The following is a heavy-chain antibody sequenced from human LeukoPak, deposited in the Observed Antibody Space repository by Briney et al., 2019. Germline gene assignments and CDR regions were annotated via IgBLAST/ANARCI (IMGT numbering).Heavy chain of an antibody. CDR3: ARSTVWFGEYSLLDY. J-gene: IGHJ4*02. CDR1: GGSISSGDYY. D-gene: IGHD3-10*01. Sequence: PSETLSLTCTVSGGSISSGDYYWSWIRQPPGKGLERIGYIYYSGSTYYNPSLKSRVTISVDTSKNQFSLKLSSVTAADTAVYYCARSTVWFGEYSLLDYWGQGTLVTVSS. CDR2: IYYSGST. V-gene: IGHV4-30-4*01.